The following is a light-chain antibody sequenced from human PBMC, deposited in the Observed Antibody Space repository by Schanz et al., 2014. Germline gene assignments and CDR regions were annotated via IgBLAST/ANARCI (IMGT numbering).Light chain of an antibody. Sequence: QSALTQPASVSGSPGQSITISCTATTNYGGSYNLVSWYQQSPGKAPQLMIYEGIKRPSGVSDRFSGSKSGNTASLTISGLQAEDEGDYYCCSYAGSSTWVFGGGTKVTVL. V-gene: IGLV2-23*01. CDR2: EGI. J-gene: IGLJ3*02. CDR3: CSYAGSSTWV. CDR1: TNYGGSYNL.